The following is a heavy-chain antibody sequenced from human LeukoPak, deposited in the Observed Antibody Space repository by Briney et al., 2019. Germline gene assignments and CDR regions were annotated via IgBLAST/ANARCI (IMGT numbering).Heavy chain of an antibody. Sequence: ASVKVSCKASGYTFTTYGSSWVRQAPGQGLEWMGWISAYNGNTNYAQKLQGRVTMTTDTSTSTAYMELRSLRSDDTAVYYCARDSPTAGLYDAFDIWGQGTMVTVSS. J-gene: IGHJ3*02. CDR2: ISAYNGNT. V-gene: IGHV1-18*01. CDR3: ARDSPTAGLYDAFDI. CDR1: GYTFTTYG.